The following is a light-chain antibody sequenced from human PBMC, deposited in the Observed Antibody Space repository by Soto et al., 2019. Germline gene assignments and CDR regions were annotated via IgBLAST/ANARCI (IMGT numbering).Light chain of an antibody. Sequence: EIVMTQSPATLSVSPGEGATLSCKASQNVYNNLAWYQQRPGQPPRLLIYDASTRATGISARFSGSGYGTEFTLTISSLHSEDYAVYFGQQVRTWPLTCGAGTRVDIK. CDR1: QNVYNN. J-gene: IGKJ4*01. V-gene: IGKV3-15*01. CDR2: DAS. CDR3: QQVRTWPLT.